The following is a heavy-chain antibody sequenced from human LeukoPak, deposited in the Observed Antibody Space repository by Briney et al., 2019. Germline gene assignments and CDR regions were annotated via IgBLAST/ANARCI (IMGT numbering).Heavy chain of an antibody. D-gene: IGHD3-10*01. CDR2: IGSSSRYI. J-gene: IGHJ4*02. CDR3: ARDVGSGSYSASDY. Sequence: GGSLRLSCAASGFSFSRYSVNWVRQAPGKGLEWFSFIGSSSRYIYYADSVKGRFTISRDDAKNSLYLQMNSLRAEDTAVYYCARDVGSGSYSASDYWGQGTLVTVSS. CDR1: GFSFSRYS. V-gene: IGHV3-21*01.